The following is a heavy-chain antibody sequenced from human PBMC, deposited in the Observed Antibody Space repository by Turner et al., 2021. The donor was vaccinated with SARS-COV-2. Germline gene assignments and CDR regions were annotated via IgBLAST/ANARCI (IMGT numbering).Heavy chain of an antibody. CDR2: ISYDGSNK. D-gene: IGHD1-26*01. J-gene: IGHJ4*02. Sequence: QVQPVESGGGVVQPGRSLRLSCAASGFTFSSSGMHWVRQAPGKGLEWVAVISYDGSNKFYADSVKGRFTISRDNSKNTLYLQMNSLRAEDTAVYYCAKYGLGSSSLFDTNLDSWGQGTLVTVSS. V-gene: IGHV3-30*18. CDR1: GFTFSSSG. CDR3: AKYGLGSSSLFDTNLDS.